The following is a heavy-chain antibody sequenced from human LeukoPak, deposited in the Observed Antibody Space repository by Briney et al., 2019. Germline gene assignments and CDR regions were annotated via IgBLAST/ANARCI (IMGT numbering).Heavy chain of an antibody. V-gene: IGHV4-39*07. Sequence: SSETLSLTCTVSGGSISSSSYYWGWIRQPPGKGLEWIGSIYYSGSTYYNPSLKSRVTISVDTSKNQFSLKLSSVTAADTAVYYCARDHSGYGNYYYYMDVWGKGTTVTISS. CDR3: ARDHSGYGNYYYYMDV. J-gene: IGHJ6*03. CDR2: IYYSGST. D-gene: IGHD5-12*01. CDR1: GGSISSSSYY.